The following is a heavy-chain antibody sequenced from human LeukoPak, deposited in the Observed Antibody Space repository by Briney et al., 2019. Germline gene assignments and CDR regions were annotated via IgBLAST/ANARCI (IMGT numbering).Heavy chain of an antibody. Sequence: PSETLSLTCTVSGGSISSYYWSWIRQPAGKGLEWTGRISSSGSTDYNPSLKSRVTMSVDTSKTQFSLKLSSVTAADTAVYYCAREGRSSTPGYWGQGTLVTVSS. CDR3: AREGRSSTPGY. D-gene: IGHD2-15*01. CDR2: ISSSGST. CDR1: GGSISSYY. J-gene: IGHJ4*02. V-gene: IGHV4-4*07.